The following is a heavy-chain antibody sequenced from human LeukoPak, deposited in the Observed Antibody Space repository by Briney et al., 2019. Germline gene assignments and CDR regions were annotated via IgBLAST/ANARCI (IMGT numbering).Heavy chain of an antibody. V-gene: IGHV3-23*01. Sequence: GSLRLSCAASGFTFSSYAMSWVRQAPGKGLEWVSAFSGSGGGTYYADSVKGRFTISRDNSKNTLYLQMNNLRAEDTAVYYCARVAEAAAFDYWGQGTLVTVSS. CDR1: GFTFSSYA. D-gene: IGHD6-13*01. CDR2: FSGSGGGT. J-gene: IGHJ4*02. CDR3: ARVAEAAAFDY.